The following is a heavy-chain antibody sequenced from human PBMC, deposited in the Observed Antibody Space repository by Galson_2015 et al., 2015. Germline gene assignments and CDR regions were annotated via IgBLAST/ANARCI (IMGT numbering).Heavy chain of an antibody. CDR1: GFTFSSYG. CDR2: IWYDGSNK. J-gene: IGHJ6*02. CDR3: ARDRYDFWESLGMDV. V-gene: IGHV3-33*01. D-gene: IGHD3-3*01. Sequence: SLRLSCAASGFTFSSYGMHWVRQAPGKGLEWVAVIWYDGSNKYYADSVKGRFTISRDNSKNTLYLQMNSLRAEDTAVYYCARDRYDFWESLGMDVWGQGTTVTVSS.